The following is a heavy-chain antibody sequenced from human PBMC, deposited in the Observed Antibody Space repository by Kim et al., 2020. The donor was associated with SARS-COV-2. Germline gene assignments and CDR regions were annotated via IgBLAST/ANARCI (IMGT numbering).Heavy chain of an antibody. Sequence: SETLSLTCTVSGGSISSSSYYWGWIRQPPGKGLEWIGSIYYSGSTYYNPSLKSRVTISVDTSKNQFSLKLSSVTAADTAVYYCARQEGYCSGGSCYEYYYYYYGMDVWGQGTTVTVSS. CDR1: GGSISSSSYY. CDR2: IYYSGST. D-gene: IGHD2-15*01. V-gene: IGHV4-39*01. J-gene: IGHJ6*02. CDR3: ARQEGYCSGGSCYEYYYYYYGMDV.